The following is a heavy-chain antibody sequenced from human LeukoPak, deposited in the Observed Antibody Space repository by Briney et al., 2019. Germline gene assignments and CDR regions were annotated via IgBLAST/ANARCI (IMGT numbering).Heavy chain of an antibody. CDR3: ASRSGLGGYYYYGMDV. D-gene: IGHD3-10*01. Sequence: SSETLSLTCTVSGGSISSGSYYWSWIRQPAGKGLEWIGRIYTSGSTNYNPSLKSRVTISVDTSKNQFSLKLSSVTAADTAVYYCASRSGLGGYYYYGMDVWGQGTTVTVSS. V-gene: IGHV4-61*02. J-gene: IGHJ6*02. CDR2: IYTSGST. CDR1: GGSISSGSYY.